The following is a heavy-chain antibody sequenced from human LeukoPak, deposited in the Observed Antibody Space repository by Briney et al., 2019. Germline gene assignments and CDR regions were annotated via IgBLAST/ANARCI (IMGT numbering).Heavy chain of an antibody. CDR3: ARGEDDYGAFDI. CDR1: GYTFTCYY. J-gene: IGHJ3*02. V-gene: IGHV1-2*02. CDR2: INPNSGGT. Sequence: GASVKVSFKSSGYTFTCYYMHLLRQAPGQGLEWMGWINPNSGGTNYAHKFQGRVTMTRYTSSSTAYMELSRLRPDETAVYYCARGEDDYGAFDIWGKGTMVTVSS. D-gene: IGHD4/OR15-4a*01.